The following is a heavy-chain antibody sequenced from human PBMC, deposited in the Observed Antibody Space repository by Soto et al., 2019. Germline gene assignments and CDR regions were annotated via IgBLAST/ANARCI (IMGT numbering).Heavy chain of an antibody. V-gene: IGHV1-46*01. J-gene: IGHJ6*02. CDR2: INPSGGST. CDR1: GYTFTSYY. Sequence: ASVKVSCKASGYTFTSYYMHWVRQAPGQGLEWMGIINPSGGSTSYAQKFQGRVTMTRDTSTSTVYMELSSLRSEDTAVYYCARDQAYGSGSYYTPYYYYYGMDVWGQGTTVTVS. D-gene: IGHD3-10*01. CDR3: ARDQAYGSGSYYTPYYYYYGMDV.